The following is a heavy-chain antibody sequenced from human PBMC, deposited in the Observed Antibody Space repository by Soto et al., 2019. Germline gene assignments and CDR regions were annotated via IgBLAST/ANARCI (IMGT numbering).Heavy chain of an antibody. J-gene: IGHJ6*02. CDR1: GFTFSSYG. Sequence: PGGSLRLSCAASGFTFSSYGMHWIRQAPGKGLEWVAVISYDGSNKYFADSVKGRFTISRDNSNNMLYLQMNGLRGDDTAVYYCAKNKRFCTSTTCPPYYLMDFWGQGTTVTVSS. CDR2: ISYDGSNK. V-gene: IGHV3-30*18. D-gene: IGHD2-2*01. CDR3: AKNKRFCTSTTCPPYYLMDF.